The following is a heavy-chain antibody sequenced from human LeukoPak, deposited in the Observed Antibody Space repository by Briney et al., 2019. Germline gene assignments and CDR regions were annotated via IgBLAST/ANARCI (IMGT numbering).Heavy chain of an antibody. CDR1: GYTFTGYY. V-gene: IGHV1-2*02. Sequence: ASVKVSCKASGYTFTGYYMHWVRLAPGQGLEWMGWINPNSGGTNYAQKFQGRVTMTSDTSISTAYMELSRLRSDNTAVYYCARDLYGGTSATFDYWGQGTLVTVSS. D-gene: IGHD4-23*01. CDR3: ARDLYGGTSATFDY. J-gene: IGHJ4*02. CDR2: INPNSGGT.